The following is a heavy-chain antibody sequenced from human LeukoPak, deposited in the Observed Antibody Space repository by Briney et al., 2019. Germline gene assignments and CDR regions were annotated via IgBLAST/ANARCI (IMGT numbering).Heavy chain of an antibody. D-gene: IGHD4-17*01. CDR2: IIPIFGTA. CDR1: GGTFSSYA. V-gene: IGHV1-69*13. Sequence: GASVKVSCKASGGTFSSYAISWVRQAPGQGLEWMGGIIPIFGTANYAQKFQGRVTITADESTSTAYMELSGLRSEDTAVYYCARARYGDYVPFDYWGQGTLVTVSS. CDR3: ARARYGDYVPFDY. J-gene: IGHJ4*02.